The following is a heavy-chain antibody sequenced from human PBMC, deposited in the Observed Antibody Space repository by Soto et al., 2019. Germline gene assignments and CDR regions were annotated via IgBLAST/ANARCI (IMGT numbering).Heavy chain of an antibody. D-gene: IGHD3-10*01. CDR1: GYTFTSYY. J-gene: IGHJ4*02. CDR3: ARARNYYGSGSYALYYFDY. CDR2: INPSGGST. Sequence: ASVKVSCKASGYTFTSYYMHWVRQAPGQGLEWMGIINPSGGSTSYAQKFQGRVTMTRDTSTSTVYMELSSLRSEDTAMYYCARARNYYGSGSYALYYFDYWGQGTLVTVSS. V-gene: IGHV1-46*01.